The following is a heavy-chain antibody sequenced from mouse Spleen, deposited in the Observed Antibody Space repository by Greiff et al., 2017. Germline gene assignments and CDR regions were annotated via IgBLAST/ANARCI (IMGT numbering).Heavy chain of an antibody. CDR1: GYTFTNYW. CDR3: ARGEVYDGYYARYFDY. CDR2: IYPGGGYT. D-gene: IGHD2-3*01. Sequence: VKLQESGAELVRPGTSVKMSCKASGYTFTNYWIGWAKQRPGHGLEWIGDIYPGGGYTNYNEKFKGKATLTADKSSSTAYMQFSSLTSEDSAIYYCARGEVYDGYYARYFDYWGQGTTLTVSS. J-gene: IGHJ2*01. V-gene: IGHV1-63*01.